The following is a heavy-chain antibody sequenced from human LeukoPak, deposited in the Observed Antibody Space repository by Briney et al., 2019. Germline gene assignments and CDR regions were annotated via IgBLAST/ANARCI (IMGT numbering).Heavy chain of an antibody. CDR1: GFTFSSYW. D-gene: IGHD3-9*01. CDR2: INSDGSST. Sequence: PGGSLRLSCAASGFTFSSYWMHWVRHAPGKGLVWVSRINSDGSSTSYADSVKGRFTISRDNAKNTLYLQMNSLRAEDTAVYYCARLVTDQTGLKRGNWFDPWGQGTLVTVSS. J-gene: IGHJ5*02. CDR3: ARLVTDQTGLKRGNWFDP. V-gene: IGHV3-74*01.